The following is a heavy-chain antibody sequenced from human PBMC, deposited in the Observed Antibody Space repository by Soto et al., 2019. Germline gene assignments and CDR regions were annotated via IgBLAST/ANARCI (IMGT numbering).Heavy chain of an antibody. J-gene: IGHJ6*02. CDR3: ARDDKLVGSYYGMDV. V-gene: IGHV1-69*08. Sequence: QVQLVQSGAEVKKPGSSVKVSCKASGGTFSSYTISWVRQAPGQGLEWMGRIIPILGIANYAQKFQGRVTITADQSTSTGYMELRSLRSEDTAVYYWARDDKLVGSYYGMDVWGQGTTVTGSS. CDR2: IIPILGIA. D-gene: IGHD2-15*01. CDR1: GGTFSSYT.